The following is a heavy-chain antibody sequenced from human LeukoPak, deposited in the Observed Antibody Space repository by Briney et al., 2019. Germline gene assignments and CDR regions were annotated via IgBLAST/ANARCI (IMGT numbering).Heavy chain of an antibody. CDR2: ISYDGSNK. CDR3: ATRPGLWFGY. CDR1: GFTFSSYA. J-gene: IGHJ4*02. Sequence: GGSLRLSCAASGFTFSSYAMHWVRQAPGKGLEWVAVISYDGSNKYYADSVKGRFTISRDNSKNTLYLQMNSLRAEDTAVYYCATRPGLWFGYWGQGTLVTVSS. D-gene: IGHD3-9*01. V-gene: IGHV3-30-3*01.